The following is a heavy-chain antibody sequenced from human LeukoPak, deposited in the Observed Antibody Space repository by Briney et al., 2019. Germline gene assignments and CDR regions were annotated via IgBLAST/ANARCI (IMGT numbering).Heavy chain of an antibody. V-gene: IGHV1-2*02. D-gene: IGHD5-12*01. CDR3: ARAYSGYEAFDY. Sequence: GASVKVSCKASGYTFTGYYIHWVRQAPGQGLEWMGWINPNSGDRNYAQKFQGRVTMTRDTSTTYMELSRLTSDDTAVYYCARAYSGYEAFDYWGQGTLVTVSS. J-gene: IGHJ4*02. CDR2: INPNSGDR. CDR1: GYTFTGYY.